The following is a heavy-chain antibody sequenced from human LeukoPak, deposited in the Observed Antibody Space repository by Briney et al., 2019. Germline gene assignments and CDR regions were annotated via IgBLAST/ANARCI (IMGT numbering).Heavy chain of an antibody. D-gene: IGHD1-14*01. V-gene: IGHV4-34*01. CDR3: AGNRYGGFDP. Sequence: NPSETLSLTCAVYGGSFSGYYWSWIRQPPGKGLEWIGEINHSGSTNYNPSLKSRVTISVDTSKNQFSLKLSSVTAADTAVYYCAGNRYGGFDPWGQGTLVTVSS. CDR1: GGSFSGYY. J-gene: IGHJ5*02. CDR2: INHSGST.